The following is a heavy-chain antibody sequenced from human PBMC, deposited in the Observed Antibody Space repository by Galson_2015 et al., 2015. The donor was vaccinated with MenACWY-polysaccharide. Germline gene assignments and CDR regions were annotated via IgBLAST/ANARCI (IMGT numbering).Heavy chain of an antibody. Sequence: SLRLSCAASGFTFSSFWMSWVRQAPGKGLEWVSAISGSGASTYYADSVKGRFTISRDNSKNTLYLQMNSLRAEDTAVYYCANPGLSTGRTSDVDYWGQGTLVTVSS. V-gene: IGHV3-23*01. CDR1: GFTFSSFW. CDR3: ANPGLSTGRTSDVDY. CDR2: ISGSGAST. J-gene: IGHJ4*02. D-gene: IGHD1-14*01.